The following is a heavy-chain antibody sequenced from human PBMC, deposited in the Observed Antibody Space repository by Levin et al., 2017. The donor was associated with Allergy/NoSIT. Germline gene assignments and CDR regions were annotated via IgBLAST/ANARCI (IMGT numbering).Heavy chain of an antibody. CDR1: GFTFSNNW. Sequence: HAGGSLRLSCVTSGFTFSNNWMSWVRQAPGKGLEWVASIKQDGSEKYSVDSVKGRFTISRDNAKNSLYLQMNSLRAEDTAVYYCVVGGTTFSYWGQGTLATVSS. V-gene: IGHV3-7*01. J-gene: IGHJ4*02. D-gene: IGHD1-26*01. CDR2: IKQDGSEK. CDR3: VVGGTTFSY.